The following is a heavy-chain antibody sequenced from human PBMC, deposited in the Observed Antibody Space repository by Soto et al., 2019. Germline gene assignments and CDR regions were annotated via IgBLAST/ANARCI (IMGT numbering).Heavy chain of an antibody. CDR1: GFTFSSYA. CDR2: ISYDGSNK. V-gene: IGHV3-30-3*01. CDR3: ATLFEKITMVRGAPGY. J-gene: IGHJ4*02. D-gene: IGHD3-10*01. Sequence: GGSLRLSCAASGFTFSSYAMHWVRQAPGKGLEWVAVISYDGSNKYYADSVKGRFTISRDNSKNTLYLQMNSLRAEDTAVYYCATLFEKITMVRGAPGYWGQGTLVTVSS.